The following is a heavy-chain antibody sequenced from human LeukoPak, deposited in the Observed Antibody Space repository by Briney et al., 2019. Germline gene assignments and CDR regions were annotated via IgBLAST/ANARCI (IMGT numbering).Heavy chain of an antibody. CDR3: ARDRSQRVAVADFGY. D-gene: IGHD6-19*01. CDR2: ISSGGSII. Sequence: KPAGTLRLSCAASGFIFSDYYMSWIRRSPWKWLQWVSHISSGGSIIKDADSVKGRFTVSRDNAKNSLYLQLNSLRPEDTAVYYCARDRSQRVAVADFGYWGRGTLVTVSS. J-gene: IGHJ4*02. CDR1: GFIFSDYY. V-gene: IGHV3-11*04.